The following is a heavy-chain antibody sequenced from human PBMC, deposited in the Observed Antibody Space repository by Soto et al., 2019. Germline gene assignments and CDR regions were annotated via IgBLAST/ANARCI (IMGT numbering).Heavy chain of an antibody. CDR3: ARGDDYGDYAG. CDR1: GFTFSSYA. CDR2: ISVSGGST. Sequence: GGSLRLSCAASGFTFSSYAMSWVRQAPGKGLEWVSAISVSGGSTYYADSVKGRFTISRDNSKNTLYLQMNSLRAEDTAVYYCARGDDYGDYAGWGQGTLVTVSS. V-gene: IGHV3-23*01. D-gene: IGHD4-17*01. J-gene: IGHJ4*02.